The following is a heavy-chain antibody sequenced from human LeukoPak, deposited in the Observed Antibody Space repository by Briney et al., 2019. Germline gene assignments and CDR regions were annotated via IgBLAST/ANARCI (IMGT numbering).Heavy chain of an antibody. Sequence: GRSLRLSCAASAFTFSSYKMHWVRQAPGKGLEWVALVSYDGSSKSYADSVKGRFTISRDNSKNTLYLQMNSLRAEDTAVYYCARAMSTFGGVRNYFDSWGQGTLVTVSS. CDR3: ARAMSTFGGVRNYFDS. V-gene: IGHV3-30-3*02. CDR1: AFTFSSYK. CDR2: VSYDGSSK. J-gene: IGHJ4*02. D-gene: IGHD3-16*01.